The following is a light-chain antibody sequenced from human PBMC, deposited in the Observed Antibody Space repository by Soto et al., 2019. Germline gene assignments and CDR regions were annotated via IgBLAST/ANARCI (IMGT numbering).Light chain of an antibody. CDR2: RDN. CDR3: ATWDDSLGGPV. CDR1: SSNIGRNY. J-gene: IGLJ2*01. Sequence: QSVLTQTPSVSGTPGQRVNISCSGSSSNIGRNYVYWYHQFPGTARKLLIYRDNERPSGVPDRFSGSKSGTSASLAISGLRSGDEADYHCATWDDSLGGPVFGGGTKLTVL. V-gene: IGLV1-47*01.